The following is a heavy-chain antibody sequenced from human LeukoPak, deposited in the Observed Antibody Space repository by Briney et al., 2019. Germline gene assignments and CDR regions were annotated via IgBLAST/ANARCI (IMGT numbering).Heavy chain of an antibody. CDR2: INHSGST. CDR1: GGSFSGYY. CDR3: ARGVQYQLLGYFDY. J-gene: IGHJ4*02. Sequence: PSETLSLTCAVYGGSFSGYYWSWIRQPPGKGLEWIGEINHSGSTNYNPSLKSRVTISVDKSKNQFSLKLSSVTAADTAVYYCARGVQYQLLGYFDYWGQGTLVTVSS. D-gene: IGHD2-2*01. V-gene: IGHV4-34*01.